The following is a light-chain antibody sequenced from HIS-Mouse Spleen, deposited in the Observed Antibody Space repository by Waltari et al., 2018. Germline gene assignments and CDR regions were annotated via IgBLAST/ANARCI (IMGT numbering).Light chain of an antibody. CDR3: LQDYNYPYT. CDR1: QGIRND. Sequence: AIQMTQSPSSLSASVGDRVTITCRASQGIRNDLGWYQQKPGKAPKLLIYAASSLQSGGPSRFSGSGAGTDFTLTISSLQPEDFATYYCLQDYNYPYTFGQGTKLEIK. V-gene: IGKV1-6*01. CDR2: AAS. J-gene: IGKJ2*01.